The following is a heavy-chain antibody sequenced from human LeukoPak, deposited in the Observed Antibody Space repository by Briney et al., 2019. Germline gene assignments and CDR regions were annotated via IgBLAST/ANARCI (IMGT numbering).Heavy chain of an antibody. Sequence: ASVKVSCKASGYTFTSYAMNWVRQPPPQGLEWMGWINTNTGNPTYAQGFTGRFVFSLDTSVSTAYLQISSLKAEDTAVYYWAREDYGFWSGPGSFDRWGQGTLVTVSS. CDR3: AREDYGFWSGPGSFDR. CDR2: INTNTGNP. CDR1: GYTFTSYA. J-gene: IGHJ5*02. V-gene: IGHV7-4-1*02. D-gene: IGHD3-3*01.